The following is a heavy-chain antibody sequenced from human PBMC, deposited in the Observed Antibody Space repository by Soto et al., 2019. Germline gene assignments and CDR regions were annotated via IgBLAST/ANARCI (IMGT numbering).Heavy chain of an antibody. CDR2: ISGSAGST. CDR3: AKGLTGAPYYAMDV. V-gene: IGHV3-23*01. D-gene: IGHD7-27*01. Sequence: EVQLLESRGGLVQPGGSLRLSCAASGFTFSSYAMSWVRQAPGKGLEWVSAISGSAGSTYYADSVKGRFTISRDNSKNTLYLQMNSLRVEDTAVYYCAKGLTGAPYYAMDVWGQGTTVTVSS. CDR1: GFTFSSYA. J-gene: IGHJ6*02.